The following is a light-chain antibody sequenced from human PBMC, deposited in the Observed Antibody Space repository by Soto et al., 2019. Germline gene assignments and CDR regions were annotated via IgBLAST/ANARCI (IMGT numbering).Light chain of an antibody. CDR1: SSDVGGYLY. CDR3: CSYAGSSTWV. Sequence: QSALTQPASVSGSPGQSIIISCTGTSSDVGGYLYVSWYQQHPGKAPKLIIYEGSKRPSGVSNRFSGSKSGNTASLTISGLQAEDEADCYCCSYAGSSTWVFGGGTKLTVL. V-gene: IGLV2-23*01. J-gene: IGLJ3*02. CDR2: EGS.